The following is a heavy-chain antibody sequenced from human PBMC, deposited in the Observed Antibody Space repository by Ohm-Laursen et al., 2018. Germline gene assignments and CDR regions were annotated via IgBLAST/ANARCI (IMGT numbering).Heavy chain of an antibody. Sequence: SLRLSCTASGFTFSSYSMNWVRQAPGKGLEWVSSISSSSSYIYYADSLKGRFTISRDNAKNSLYLQMNSLRAEDTAVYYCAREPSGSYYDSSGYPTYFDYWGQGTLVTVSS. D-gene: IGHD3-22*01. CDR1: GFTFSSYS. CDR3: AREPSGSYYDSSGYPTYFDY. CDR2: ISSSSSYI. V-gene: IGHV3-21*01. J-gene: IGHJ4*02.